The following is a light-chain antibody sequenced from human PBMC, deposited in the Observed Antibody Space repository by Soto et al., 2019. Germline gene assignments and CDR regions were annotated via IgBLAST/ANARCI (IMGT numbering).Light chain of an antibody. V-gene: IGKV1-5*01. J-gene: IGKJ1*01. Sequence: DIQLTQSPSTLSASVGDRVTISCRASQTISNWLAWYQQKPGKAPKLLIYDASSLESGVPSRFSGSGSGTEFTLTITSLQPDDFATYYCKQYNTYSRTFGQGTKVDI. CDR1: QTISNW. CDR2: DAS. CDR3: KQYNTYSRT.